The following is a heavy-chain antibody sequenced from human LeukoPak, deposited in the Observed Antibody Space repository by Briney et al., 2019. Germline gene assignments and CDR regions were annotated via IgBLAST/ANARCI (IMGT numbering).Heavy chain of an antibody. CDR2: IYYSGST. CDR1: GYSISSGYY. V-gene: IGHV4-61*01. CDR3: ARGPLTRSNWYFDL. Sequence: SETLSLTCTVSGYSISSGYYWSWIRQPPGKGLEWIGYIYYSGSTNYNPSLKSRVTISVDTSKNQFSLKLSSVTAADTAVYYCARGPLTRSNWYFDLWGRGTLVTVSS. D-gene: IGHD4-23*01. J-gene: IGHJ2*01.